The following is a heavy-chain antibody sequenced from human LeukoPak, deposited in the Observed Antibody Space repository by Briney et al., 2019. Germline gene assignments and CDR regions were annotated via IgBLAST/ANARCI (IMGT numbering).Heavy chain of an antibody. D-gene: IGHD3-22*01. CDR1: GGSISSYY. Sequence: SETLSLTCTVSGGSISSYYWSWIRQPPGKGLEWIGYIYYSGSTNYNPSLKSRVTISVDTSKNQFSLKLSSVTAADTAVYYCARESYDSSGYYDYGGQGTLVTVSS. V-gene: IGHV4-59*01. CDR2: IYYSGST. J-gene: IGHJ4*02. CDR3: ARESYDSSGYYDY.